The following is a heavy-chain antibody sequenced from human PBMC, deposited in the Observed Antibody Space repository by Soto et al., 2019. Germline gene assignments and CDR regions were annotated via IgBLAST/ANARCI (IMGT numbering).Heavy chain of an antibody. CDR2: IYSTGST. D-gene: IGHD6-13*01. Sequence: ASETLYLTCTVSGDSISKYYWSWIRQPPGKGLEKIGYIYSTGSTNYNPSHKSRVTMSVDTSKNQFSLKLNSVTAADTAVYYCATLGGTSSWYLDYWGRGTLVTVSS. CDR1: GDSISKYY. V-gene: IGHV4-59*01. CDR3: ATLGGTSSWYLDY. J-gene: IGHJ4*02.